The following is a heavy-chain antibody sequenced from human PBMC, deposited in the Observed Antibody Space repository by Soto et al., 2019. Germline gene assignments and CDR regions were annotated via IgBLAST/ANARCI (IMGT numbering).Heavy chain of an antibody. CDR3: ARGVDAGVDY. Sequence: QVQLVQSGAEVKEPGASVKVSCRASGYTFANYDINWLRQAAGQGLEWMGWMSPSSGDTGYAQKFQGRVTMTRDTSINTAYVELSSLRSEDTALYYRARGVDAGVDYWGQGTLVTVSS. CDR2: MSPSSGDT. CDR1: GYTFANYD. J-gene: IGHJ4*02. D-gene: IGHD3-10*01. V-gene: IGHV1-8*01.